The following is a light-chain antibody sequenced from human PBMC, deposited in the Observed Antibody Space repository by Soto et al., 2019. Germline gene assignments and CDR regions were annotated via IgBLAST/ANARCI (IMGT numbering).Light chain of an antibody. CDR1: QGINNY. J-gene: IGKJ2*01. CDR3: QQYKSYPYT. V-gene: IGKV1-16*02. CDR2: AAS. Sequence: DIQMTQSPSSLSASVGDRVTITCRGSQGINNYLAWFQQNPGKAPKSLIYAASSLQSEVTSKFSGSRFGTDFTLIFSILQPEDFATYFCQQYKSYPYTFGQRTKLEIK.